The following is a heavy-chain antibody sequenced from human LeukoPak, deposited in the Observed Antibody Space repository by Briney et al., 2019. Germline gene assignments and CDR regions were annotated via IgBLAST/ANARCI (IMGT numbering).Heavy chain of an antibody. Sequence: PPETLSLTCTVSGGSISSSSYYWGWIRQPPGKGLEWIGSIYYSGSTYFNPSLKSRVTISVDTSKNQFSLKLSSVTAADTAVYYCARQAAGFDFDYWGQGTLVTVSS. CDR2: IYYSGST. J-gene: IGHJ4*02. V-gene: IGHV4-39*01. CDR3: ARQAAGFDFDY. CDR1: GGSISSSSYY. D-gene: IGHD6-13*01.